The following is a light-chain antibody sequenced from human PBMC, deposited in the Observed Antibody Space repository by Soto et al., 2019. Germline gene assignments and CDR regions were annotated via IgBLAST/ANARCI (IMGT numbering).Light chain of an antibody. CDR2: SHN. CDR1: SSNIGSNT. Sequence: QSVLTQPPSASGAPGQRVTISCSGGSSNIGSNTVNWYQHLPGTAPKLLIYSHNQRPSGVPDRFSGSKSGTSASLAISGLQYDDEADYYCAVWDDSLSGQVVFGGGTQLTVL. V-gene: IGLV1-44*01. J-gene: IGLJ2*01. CDR3: AVWDDSLSGQVV.